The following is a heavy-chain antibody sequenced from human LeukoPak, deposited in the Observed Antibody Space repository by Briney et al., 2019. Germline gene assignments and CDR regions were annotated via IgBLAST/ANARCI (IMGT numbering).Heavy chain of an antibody. D-gene: IGHD3-22*01. J-gene: IGHJ4*02. Sequence: PSETLSLTCTVSGVSISSNYWSWIRQPPGKGLEWIGSIYYSGSTYYNPSLKSRVTISVDTSKNQFSLNLNSVTAADTAVYFCARDEGSAYPFDYWGQGTLVTVSS. CDR2: IYYSGST. CDR1: GVSISSNY. CDR3: ARDEGSAYPFDY. V-gene: IGHV4-59*12.